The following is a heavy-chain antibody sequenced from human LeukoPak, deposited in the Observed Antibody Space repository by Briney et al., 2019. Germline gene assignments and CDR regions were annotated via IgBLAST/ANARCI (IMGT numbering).Heavy chain of an antibody. V-gene: IGHV1-18*01. CDR3: ARPRNYYDSSSFDY. J-gene: IGHJ4*02. D-gene: IGHD3-22*01. CDR2: ISAYNGNT. CDR1: GYTFTSYG. Sequence: ASVTVSCKASGYTFTSYGISWVRQAPGQGLEWMGWISAYNGNTNYAQKLQGRVTMTTDTSTSTAYMELRSLRSDDTAVYYCARPRNYYDSSSFDYWGQGTLVTVSS.